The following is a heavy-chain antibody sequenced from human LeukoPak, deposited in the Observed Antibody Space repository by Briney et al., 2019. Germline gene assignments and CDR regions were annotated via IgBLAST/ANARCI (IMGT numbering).Heavy chain of an antibody. D-gene: IGHD4-11*01. Sequence: ASVKVSCKASGYTFTSYGISWVRQAPGQGLEWMGWISTYNGNTNYAQKFQGRVTMTTDTSTSTAYMELSRLRSDDTAVYYCARDPYTNNWFDPWGQGTLVTVSS. CDR3: ARDPYTNNWFDP. J-gene: IGHJ5*02. CDR1: GYTFTSYG. CDR2: ISTYNGNT. V-gene: IGHV1-18*01.